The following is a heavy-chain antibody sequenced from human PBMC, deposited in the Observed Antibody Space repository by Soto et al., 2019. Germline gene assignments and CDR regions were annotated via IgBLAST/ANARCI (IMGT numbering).Heavy chain of an antibody. CDR1: GYTFTSYY. Sequence: QVQLVQSGAEVKKPGASVKVSCKASGYTFTSYYMHWVRQAPGQGLEGMGIINPSGGSTSNAQKFQGRVTMTRDTSTSTVYMELSSLRSEDTAVYYCARDRVDYGMDVWGQGTTVTVSS. V-gene: IGHV1-46*01. CDR3: ARDRVDYGMDV. CDR2: INPSGGST. J-gene: IGHJ6*02.